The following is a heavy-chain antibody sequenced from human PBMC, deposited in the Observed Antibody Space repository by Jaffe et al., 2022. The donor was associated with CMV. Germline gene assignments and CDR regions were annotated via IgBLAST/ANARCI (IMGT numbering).Heavy chain of an antibody. CDR3: ARPYFSYCSSTSCYSTFYPRVRYYYYYGMDV. Sequence: QVQLVQSGAEVKKPGSSVKVSCKASGGTFSSYAISWVRQAPGQGLEWMGGIIPIFGTANYAQKFQGRVTITADESTSTAYMELSSLRSEDTAVYYCARPYFSYCSSTSCYSTFYPRVRYYYYYGMDVWGQGTTVTVSS. D-gene: IGHD2-2*01. J-gene: IGHJ6*02. V-gene: IGHV1-69*01. CDR2: IIPIFGTA. CDR1: GGTFSSYA.